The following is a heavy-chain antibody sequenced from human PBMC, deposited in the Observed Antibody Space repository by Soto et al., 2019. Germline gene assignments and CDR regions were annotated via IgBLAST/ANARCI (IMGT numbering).Heavy chain of an antibody. D-gene: IGHD3-16*01. Sequence: VKVSCKASGYSFTNNDVSWVRQATGQGLEWMGWMNPGSGDTGYAQKFQGRVTMTRDISIATAYMELSSLRSDDTAIYYCARMATFGSLNWFDPWGQGTLVTVSS. CDR2: MNPGSGDT. V-gene: IGHV1-8*01. CDR1: GYSFTNND. J-gene: IGHJ5*02. CDR3: ARMATFGSLNWFDP.